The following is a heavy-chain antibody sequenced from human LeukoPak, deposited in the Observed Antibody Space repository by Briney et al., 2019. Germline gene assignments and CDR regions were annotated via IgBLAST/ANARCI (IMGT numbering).Heavy chain of an antibody. D-gene: IGHD2-2*02. J-gene: IGHJ6*02. CDR1: VGSISSGNW. V-gene: IGHV4-4*02. Sequence: PSGTLSLTRAVSVGSISSGNWWSWVRQSPGKGLEWIGEIYHNGTSNNNPSLKSRVTISADTFKNHFSLKLTSVTAADTAVYYCATAPILRGEGGEHYKYGMDVWGQGTTVIV. CDR2: IYHNGTS. CDR3: ATAPILRGEGGEHYKYGMDV.